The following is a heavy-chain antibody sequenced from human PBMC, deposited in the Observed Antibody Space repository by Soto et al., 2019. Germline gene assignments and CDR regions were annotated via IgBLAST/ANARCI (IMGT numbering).Heavy chain of an antibody. Sequence: GASVKVSCKASGYTFTGYYMHWVRQAPRQGLEWMGWINPNSGGTNYAQKFQGRVTMTRDTSISTAYMELSRLRSDDTAVYYCAREYLDSNYLDYWGQGTLVTVSS. V-gene: IGHV1-2*02. J-gene: IGHJ4*02. CDR2: INPNSGGT. CDR3: AREYLDSNYLDY. D-gene: IGHD2-21*01. CDR1: GYTFTGYY.